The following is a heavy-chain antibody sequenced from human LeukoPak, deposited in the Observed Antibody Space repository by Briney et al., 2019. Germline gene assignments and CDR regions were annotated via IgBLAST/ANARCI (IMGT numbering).Heavy chain of an antibody. CDR2: IIPIFGTA. V-gene: IGHV1-69*13. D-gene: IGHD5-24*01. J-gene: IGHJ4*02. CDR1: GGTFSSYA. CDR3: ARVRDGYNPLDY. Sequence: SVKVSCKASGGTFSSYAISWVRQAPGQGLEWMGGIIPIFGTANYAQKFQGRVTITADESASTAYMELSSLRSEDTAVYYCARVRDGYNPLDYWGQGTLVTVSS.